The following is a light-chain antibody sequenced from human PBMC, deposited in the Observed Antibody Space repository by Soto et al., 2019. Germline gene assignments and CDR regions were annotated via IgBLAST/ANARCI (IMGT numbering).Light chain of an antibody. CDR3: AAWDDSLNGFYV. Sequence: QLVLTQPPSASGTPGQRVIISCSGSSSNIGSNSVNWYQQLPGTAPKLLIYYDNRRPSGVPDRFSGSKSGTSASLAISGLQSEDDADYFCAAWDDSLNGFYVFGTGTKLTVL. CDR2: YDN. J-gene: IGLJ1*01. CDR1: SSNIGSNS. V-gene: IGLV1-44*01.